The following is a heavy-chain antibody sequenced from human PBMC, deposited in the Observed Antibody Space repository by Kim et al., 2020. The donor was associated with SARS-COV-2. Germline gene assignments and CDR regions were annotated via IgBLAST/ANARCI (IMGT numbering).Heavy chain of an antibody. D-gene: IGHD6-6*01. Sequence: SVKVSCKASGGTFSSYAISWVRQAPGQGLEWMGGIIPIFGTANYAQKFQGRVTITADESTSTAYMELSSLRSEDTAVYYCARGGRDVGSSSGHFDYWGQGTLVTVSS. CDR3: ARGGRDVGSSSGHFDY. CDR2: IIPIFGTA. V-gene: IGHV1-69*13. J-gene: IGHJ4*02. CDR1: GGTFSSYA.